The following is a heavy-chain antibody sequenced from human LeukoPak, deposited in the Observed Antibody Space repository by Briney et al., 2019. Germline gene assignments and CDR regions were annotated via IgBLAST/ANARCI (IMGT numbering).Heavy chain of an antibody. D-gene: IGHD1-26*01. CDR2: MNPNSGNT. CDR3: ARAPRYNSGSYYGNAFDI. J-gene: IGHJ3*02. Sequence: GASVKVSCKASGYTFTSYDINWVRQATGQGLEWMGWMNPNSGNTGYAQKFQGRVTITRNTSISTAYMELSSLRSEDTAVYYCARAPRYNSGSYYGNAFDIWGQGTMVTVSS. V-gene: IGHV1-8*03. CDR1: GYTFTSYD.